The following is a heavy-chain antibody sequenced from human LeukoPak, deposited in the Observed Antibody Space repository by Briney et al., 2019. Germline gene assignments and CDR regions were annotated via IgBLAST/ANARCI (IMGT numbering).Heavy chain of an antibody. J-gene: IGHJ4*02. CDR1: GFTFDDYA. V-gene: IGHV3-9*03. CDR3: AEEGYRGGFDY. Sequence: PGRSLRLSCAASGFTFDDYAMHWVRQAPGKGLEWVSGISWNSGSIGYADSVKGRFTISRDNAKNSLYLQMNSLRAEDMALYYCAEEGYRGGFDYWGQGTLVTVSS. CDR2: ISWNSGSI. D-gene: IGHD5-12*01.